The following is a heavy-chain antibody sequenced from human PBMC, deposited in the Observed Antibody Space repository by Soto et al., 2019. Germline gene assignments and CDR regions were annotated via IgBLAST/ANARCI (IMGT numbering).Heavy chain of an antibody. CDR2: FTGVIGTT. CDR1: GFTVSTYG. D-gene: IGHD1-1*01. CDR3: ARWNGYGDY. V-gene: IGHV3-23*01. J-gene: IGHJ4*02. Sequence: EVQLLESGGGLVQPRGSLRLSCAASGFTVSTYGVTWVRQAPGKGLEWVSGFTGVIGTTHYADSVKGRFTITRDNSNNTVYLQMNSLRVEDTAVYYCARWNGYGDYWDRGTLVTVSS.